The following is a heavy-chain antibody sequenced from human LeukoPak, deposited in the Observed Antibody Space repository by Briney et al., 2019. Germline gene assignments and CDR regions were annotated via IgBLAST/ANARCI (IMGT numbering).Heavy chain of an antibody. CDR3: ARDGIAAAGNWFDP. J-gene: IGHJ5*02. V-gene: IGHV1-69*13. Sequence: SVKVSCKASGGTFSSSAISWVRQAPGQGLEWMGGIIPIFGTANYAQKFQGRVTITADESTSTAYMELSSLRSEDTAVYYCARDGIAAAGNWFDPWGQGTLVTVSS. CDR1: GGTFSSSA. D-gene: IGHD6-13*01. CDR2: IIPIFGTA.